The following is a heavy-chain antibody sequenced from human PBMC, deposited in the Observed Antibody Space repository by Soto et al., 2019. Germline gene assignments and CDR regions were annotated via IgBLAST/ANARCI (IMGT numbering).Heavy chain of an antibody. V-gene: IGHV2-5*02. D-gene: IGHD3-10*01. CDR1: GFSLSTSGVG. CDR2: IYWDDDK. CDR3: AHRRGGSVGYYGSGSYSEY. J-gene: IGHJ4*02. Sequence: QITLKESGPTLVKPTQTLTLTCTFSGFSLSTSGVGVGWIRQPPGKALEWLALIYWDDDKRYSPSLKSRLTIAKDTSKNQVVLTMTNMDPVDTATYYCAHRRGGSVGYYGSGSYSEYWGQGTLVTVSS.